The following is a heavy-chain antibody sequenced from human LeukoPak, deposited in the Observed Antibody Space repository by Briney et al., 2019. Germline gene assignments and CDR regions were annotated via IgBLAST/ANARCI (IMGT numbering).Heavy chain of an antibody. V-gene: IGHV4-34*01. Sequence: SETLSLTCAVYGGSFSGYYWSWIGQPPGKGLEWIEQINHSGSTNYNPSLKSRVTISVDTSKNQFSLKLSSVTAADTAVYYCARLGEDTPLRFAFDIWGQGTMVTVSS. CDR3: ARLGEDTPLRFAFDI. J-gene: IGHJ3*02. CDR2: INHSGST. D-gene: IGHD3-3*01. CDR1: GGSFSGYY.